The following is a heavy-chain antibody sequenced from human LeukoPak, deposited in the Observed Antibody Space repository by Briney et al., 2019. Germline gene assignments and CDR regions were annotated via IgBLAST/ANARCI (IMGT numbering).Heavy chain of an antibody. CDR1: GFTFRSYS. CDR2: INSDSNYI. D-gene: IGHD3-10*01. J-gene: IGHJ3*02. Sequence: GGSLRLSCAASGFTFRSYSMNWVRQAPGKGLEWVSPINSDSNYIYYADSVQGRFTISRDNAKNSLYLQMNSLRAEDTAVYYCAVAYYYGSGDAFDIWGQGTKVTVSS. CDR3: AVAYYYGSGDAFDI. V-gene: IGHV3-21*01.